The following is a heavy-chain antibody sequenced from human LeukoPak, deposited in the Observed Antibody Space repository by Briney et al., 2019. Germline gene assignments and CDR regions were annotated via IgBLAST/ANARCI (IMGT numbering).Heavy chain of an antibody. V-gene: IGHV3-48*01. Sequence: GGSLRLSCAASGFTFSSYSMNWVRQAPGKGREWVSYISSSSSTIYYADSVKGRFTISRDNAKNSLYLQMNSLRAEDTAVYYCARDRLYGYCSSTSCYSPSWGQGTLVTVSS. D-gene: IGHD2-2*03. CDR2: ISSSSSTI. CDR3: ARDRLYGYCSSTSCYSPS. J-gene: IGHJ5*02. CDR1: GFTFSSYS.